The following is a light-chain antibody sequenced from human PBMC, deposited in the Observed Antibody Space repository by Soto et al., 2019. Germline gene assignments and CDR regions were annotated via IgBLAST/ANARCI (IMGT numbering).Light chain of an antibody. J-gene: IGKJ1*01. CDR3: QQYNNWPRT. Sequence: EIVLTQSPGTLSLSPGERATLSCRASQSVSSSYLAWYQQKPGQAPRLLIYGASFRATGMPARFSGSGFGTEFTLTISGLQSEDFAVYYCQQYNNWPRTFGQGAKVDIK. CDR1: QSVSSSY. CDR2: GAS. V-gene: IGKV3-15*01.